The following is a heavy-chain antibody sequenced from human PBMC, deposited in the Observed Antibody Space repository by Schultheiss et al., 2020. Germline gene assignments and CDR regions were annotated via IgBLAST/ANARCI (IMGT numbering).Heavy chain of an antibody. J-gene: IGHJ4*02. Sequence: GGSLRLSCVASGFTFSSFGMHWVRQTPGKGLEWVAVIWFDGSIKNYADSVRGRFTVSRDNSENTLYLQMNSLRAEDTAVYYCASDMSSIYASGTYYQNDYWGQGTLVTVSS. CDR3: ASDMSSIYASGTYYQNDY. D-gene: IGHD3-10*01. CDR2: IWFDGSIK. V-gene: IGHV3-33*01. CDR1: GFTFSSFG.